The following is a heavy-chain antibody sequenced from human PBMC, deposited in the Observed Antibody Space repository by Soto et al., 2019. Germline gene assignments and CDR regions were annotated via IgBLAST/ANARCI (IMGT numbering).Heavy chain of an antibody. CDR1: GGSFSGYY. J-gene: IGHJ4*02. D-gene: IGHD3-10*01. V-gene: IGHV4-34*01. CDR3: ARCLSNLYCYATGPIRLFDY. Sequence: SETLSLTCAAYGGSFSGYYWSWIRQPPGKGLEWIGEINHSGSTNYNPSLKSRVTISVDTSKNHFSLKLSSVTAADTAVYYCARCLSNLYCYATGPIRLFDYWGQGTLVTVSS. CDR2: INHSGST.